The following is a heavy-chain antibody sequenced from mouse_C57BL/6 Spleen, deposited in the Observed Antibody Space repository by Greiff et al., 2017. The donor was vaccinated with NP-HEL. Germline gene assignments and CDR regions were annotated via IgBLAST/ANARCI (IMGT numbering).Heavy chain of an antibody. D-gene: IGHD2-4*01. CDR2: IWSGGST. V-gene: IGHV2-4*01. CDR3: AKSDYDGDFDY. Sequence: VQLVESGPGLVQPSQCLSITCTASGFSFTSYGVHWVRQPPGKGLEWLGVIWSGGSTDYNAAFISRLSISKDNAKSQVFFKMNSPQADDTAIYYCAKSDYDGDFDYWGQGTTLTVSS. CDR1: GFSFTSYG. J-gene: IGHJ2*01.